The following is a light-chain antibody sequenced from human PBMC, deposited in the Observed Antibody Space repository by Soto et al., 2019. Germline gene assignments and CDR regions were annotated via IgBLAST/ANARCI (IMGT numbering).Light chain of an antibody. CDR1: SSDIGAYHY. CDR3: SSYTTSSTQV. V-gene: IGLV2-14*01. J-gene: IGLJ2*01. Sequence: QSALTQPVSVSGSPGQSIAISCTGTSSDIGAYHYVCWYQQYPGKAPKLIIFDVTNRPSGVSNRFSGSKSGDTASLTISGLQTEDESDYYCSSYTTSSTQVFGGGTKLTVL. CDR2: DVT.